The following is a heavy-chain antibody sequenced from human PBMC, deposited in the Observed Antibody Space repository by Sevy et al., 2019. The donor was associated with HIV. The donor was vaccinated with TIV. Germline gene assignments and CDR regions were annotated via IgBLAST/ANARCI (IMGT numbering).Heavy chain of an antibody. CDR2: INSAGT. J-gene: IGHJ5*02. Sequence: ASMKVSCKTSGSTFSDDYIHWVRQAPGERLEWMGWINSAGTNYAETFQGRVTMTRDASITTAYMELNSLRSDDTATYYCATSANLDTSWLDPWGQGVVVTVSS. V-gene: IGHV1-2*02. CDR3: ATSANLDTSWLDP. D-gene: IGHD1-1*01. CDR1: GSTFSDDY.